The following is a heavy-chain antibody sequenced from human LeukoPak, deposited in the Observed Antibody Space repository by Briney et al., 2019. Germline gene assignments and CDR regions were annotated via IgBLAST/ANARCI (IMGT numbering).Heavy chain of an antibody. V-gene: IGHV3-23*01. CDR3: AKVSGYDFWSGYSYSYFYMDV. D-gene: IGHD3-3*01. CDR2: ICGSGTST. CDR1: GFTFSSHA. Sequence: GGSLRLSCAASGFTFSSHAMTWVRQAPGKGLEWVSGICGSGTSTYYADSVKGRFTISRDNSKNTLYLQMNSLRAEDTALYYCAKVSGYDFWSGYSYSYFYMDVWGKGTTVTVSS. J-gene: IGHJ6*03.